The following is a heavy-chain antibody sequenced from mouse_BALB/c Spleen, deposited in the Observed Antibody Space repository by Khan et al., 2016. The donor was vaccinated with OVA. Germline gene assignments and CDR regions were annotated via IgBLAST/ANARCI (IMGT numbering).Heavy chain of an antibody. J-gene: IGHJ4*01. CDR3: ARGGWSEAMDY. V-gene: IGHV14-3*02. CDR2: IDPANGNT. D-gene: IGHD1-1*02. Sequence: VQLQQPGAELVKPGASVKLSCTASGFNIKDTYVHWVNQRPEQGLEWIGRIDPANGNTKYDPKFQGKATITADTSSNTAYMHLSSLTSEDTAVYYCARGGWSEAMDYWGQGTLVTVSS. CDR1: GFNIKDTY.